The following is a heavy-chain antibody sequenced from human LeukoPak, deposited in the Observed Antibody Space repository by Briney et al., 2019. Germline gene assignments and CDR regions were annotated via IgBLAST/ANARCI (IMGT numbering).Heavy chain of an antibody. Sequence: PGGSLRLSCAASGFTVSSNYMSWVRQAPGKGLEWVSVIYSGGSTYYADSVKGRFTISRDNSKNTLYLQMNSLRAEDTAVYYCAGPGIAAAGWTDYWGQGTLVTVSS. CDR1: GFTVSSNY. V-gene: IGHV3-66*04. CDR3: AGPGIAAAGWTDY. D-gene: IGHD6-13*01. J-gene: IGHJ4*02. CDR2: IYSGGST.